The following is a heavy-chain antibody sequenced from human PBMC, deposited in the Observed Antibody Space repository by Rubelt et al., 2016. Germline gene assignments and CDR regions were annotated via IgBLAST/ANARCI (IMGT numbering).Heavy chain of an antibody. V-gene: IGHV1-18*01. CDR2: ISAYNGNT. CDR1: GYTFTSYG. D-gene: IGHD6-13*01. Sequence: QVQLVQSGAEVKKPGASVKVSCKASGYTFTSYGISWVRQAPGQGLEWMGWISAYNGNTNYAQKCQGGVTMTPATSTGTAYMELRSLRSYDTAVYYCARDTRYSSSSNFDYWGQGTLVTVSS. CDR3: ARDTRYSSSSNFDY. J-gene: IGHJ4*02.